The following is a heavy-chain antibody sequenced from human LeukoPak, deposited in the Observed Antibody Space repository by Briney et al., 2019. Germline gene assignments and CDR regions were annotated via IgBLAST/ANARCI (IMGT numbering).Heavy chain of an antibody. V-gene: IGHV1-69*05. D-gene: IGHD3-10*01. CDR3: AVGYMVRGVPPYYGDV. J-gene: IGHJ6*03. Sequence: TVKVSCTASGCTFSSYAISWVRQAPGQGLEWMGGIIPIVGNTNYAQKVQGRVTITTDGSTSTPYLELSSLRSEDTAVYYCAVGYMVRGVPPYYGDVWGKGTTVTVSS. CDR1: GCTFSSYA. CDR2: IIPIVGNT.